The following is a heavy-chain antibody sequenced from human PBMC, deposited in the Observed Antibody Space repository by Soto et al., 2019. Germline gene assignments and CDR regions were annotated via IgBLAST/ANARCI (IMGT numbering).Heavy chain of an antibody. CDR2: ISYDGSNK. J-gene: IGHJ4*02. CDR1: GFTFSSYA. CDR3: ARAPWHSSSGY. D-gene: IGHD6-6*01. V-gene: IGHV3-30-3*01. Sequence: SLRLSCAASGFTFSSYAMHWVRQAPGKGLEWVAVISYDGSNKYYADSVKGRFTISRDNSKNTLYLQMNSLRAEDTAVYYCARAPWHSSSGYWGQGTLVTVSS.